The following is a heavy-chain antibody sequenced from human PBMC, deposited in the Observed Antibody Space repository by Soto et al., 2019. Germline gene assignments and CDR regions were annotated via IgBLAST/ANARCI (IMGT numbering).Heavy chain of an antibody. CDR1: GFAFSDYG. CDR2: ISYDGSQK. J-gene: IGHJ5*01. V-gene: IGHV3-30*18. CDR3: AKDSFEYTTSPTFDS. D-gene: IGHD2-2*02. Sequence: QVQLVESGGGVVQPGTSLRLSCAASGFAFSDYGIHWVRQAPGRGLDWVAVISYDGSQKYYADSVKDRFTISRDNSKNTLFLQMNSLRDEDTAVYFCAKDSFEYTTSPTFDSWGQGALVTVSS.